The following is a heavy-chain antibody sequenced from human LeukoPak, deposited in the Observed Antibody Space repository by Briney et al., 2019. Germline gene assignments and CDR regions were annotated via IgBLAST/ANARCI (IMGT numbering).Heavy chain of an antibody. Sequence: PSETLSLTCTVSGGSISSSSYYWGWIRQPPGKGLEWIGSIYYSGSTYYNPSLKSRVTISVDTSKNQFSLKLSSVTAADTAVYYCARVHSGSYYVEGGYFDYWGQGTLVTDSS. CDR2: IYYSGST. CDR1: GGSISSSSYY. J-gene: IGHJ4*02. CDR3: ARVHSGSYYVEGGYFDY. V-gene: IGHV4-39*07. D-gene: IGHD1-26*01.